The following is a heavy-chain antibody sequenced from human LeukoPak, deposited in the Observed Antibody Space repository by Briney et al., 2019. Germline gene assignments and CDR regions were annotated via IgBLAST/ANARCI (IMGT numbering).Heavy chain of an antibody. J-gene: IGHJ4*02. CDR2: IDWDDDK. CDR1: GFSLSTSGMC. Sequence: SGPTLVNPTQTLTLTCTFSGFSLSTSGMCVSWIRQPPGKALEWLARIDWDDDKYYSTSLKTRLAISKDTSKNQVVLTMTNMDPVDTATYYCARITPAGRQLDYWGQGTLVTVSS. V-gene: IGHV2-70*11. D-gene: IGHD6-13*01. CDR3: ARITPAGRQLDY.